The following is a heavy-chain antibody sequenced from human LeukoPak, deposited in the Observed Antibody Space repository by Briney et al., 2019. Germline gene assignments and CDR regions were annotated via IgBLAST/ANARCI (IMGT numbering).Heavy chain of an antibody. J-gene: IGHJ4*02. V-gene: IGHV4-59*01. CDR2: IYYSGSS. CDR3: ARVEYSSGWYTFDY. CDR1: GVSISSYY. Sequence: SETLSLTCTVSGVSISSYYWSWIRQPPGKGLEWIGYIYYSGSSNYNPSLKSRVTISVDTSKNQFSLKLSSVTAADTAVYYCARVEYSSGWYTFDYWGQGTLVTVSS. D-gene: IGHD6-19*01.